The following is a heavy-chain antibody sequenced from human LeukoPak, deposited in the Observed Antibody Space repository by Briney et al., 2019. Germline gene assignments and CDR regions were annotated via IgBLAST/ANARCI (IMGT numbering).Heavy chain of an antibody. J-gene: IGHJ4*02. D-gene: IGHD2-2*01. V-gene: IGHV3-23*01. CDR2: ISGSGGST. CDR1: GFTFSSYA. CDR3: ATLTSARDDY. Sequence: GGSLRLSCAASGFTFSSYAMSWVRQAPGKGLEWVSAISGSGGSTYYADSVKGRFTISRDNSKNTLYLQMNSLRDEDTALYYCATLTSARDDYWGQGTLVTVSS.